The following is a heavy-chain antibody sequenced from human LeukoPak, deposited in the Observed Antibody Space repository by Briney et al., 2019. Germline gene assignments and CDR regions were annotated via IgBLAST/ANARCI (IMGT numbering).Heavy chain of an antibody. J-gene: IGHJ3*02. V-gene: IGHV3-30*02. Sequence: GGSLRLSCAASGFTFSSYGMHWVRQAPGKGLEWVAFIRYDGTNRYYADSVKGRFTISRDNSKNTLYLQMNSLRAEDTAVYYCAKSTIVGATVDAFDIWGQGTMVTVSS. D-gene: IGHD1-26*01. CDR2: IRYDGTNR. CDR3: AKSTIVGATVDAFDI. CDR1: GFTFSSYG.